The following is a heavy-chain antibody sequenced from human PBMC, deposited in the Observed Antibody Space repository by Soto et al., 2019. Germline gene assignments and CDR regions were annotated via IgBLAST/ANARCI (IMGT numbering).Heavy chain of an antibody. D-gene: IGHD3-22*01. J-gene: IGHJ3*02. Sequence: QLQLQESGPGLVKPSETLSLTCTVSGGSISSSSYYWGWIRQPPGKGLEWIGSIYYSGSTYYNPSLKSRVPISVDTSKNQFSLKLSSVTAADTAVYYCARTADSSGYRNAFDIWGQGTMVTVSS. CDR3: ARTADSSGYRNAFDI. CDR2: IYYSGST. V-gene: IGHV4-39*01. CDR1: GGSISSSSYY.